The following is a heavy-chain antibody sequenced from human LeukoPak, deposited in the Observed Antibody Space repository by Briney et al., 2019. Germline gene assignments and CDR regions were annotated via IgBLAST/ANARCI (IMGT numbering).Heavy chain of an antibody. CDR3: AKDTGSGYDYFSYYFDY. J-gene: IGHJ4*02. CDR1: GFTFSSYG. V-gene: IGHV3-23*01. Sequence: GGSLRLSCAASGFTFSSYGMSWVRQAPGKGLEWVSAISGSGGSTYYADSVKGRFTISRDNSKNTLYLQMNSLRAEDTAVYYCAKDTGSGYDYFSYYFDYWGQGTLVTVSS. D-gene: IGHD5-12*01. CDR2: ISGSGGST.